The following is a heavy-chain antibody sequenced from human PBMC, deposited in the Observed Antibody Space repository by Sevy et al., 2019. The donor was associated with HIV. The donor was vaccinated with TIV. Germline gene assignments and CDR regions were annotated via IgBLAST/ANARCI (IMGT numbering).Heavy chain of an antibody. CDR2: ISSRSSTI. CDR1: GFTFSISD. Sequence: GGSLRLSCAASGFTFSISDMNWVRQAPGKGLEWVSFISSRSSTINYADSVKGRFTISRDNAKNSLYLQMNSLRDDDTSVYYCASGSNHKNFDYWGQGTLVTVSS. V-gene: IGHV3-48*02. J-gene: IGHJ4*02. D-gene: IGHD3-10*01. CDR3: ASGSNHKNFDY.